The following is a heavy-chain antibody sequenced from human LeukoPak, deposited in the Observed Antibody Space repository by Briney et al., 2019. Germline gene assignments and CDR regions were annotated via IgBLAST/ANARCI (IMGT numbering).Heavy chain of an antibody. D-gene: IGHD5-18*01. CDR2: FNGDGSRT. V-gene: IGHV3-74*01. CDR3: ARAGYTYGFDY. CDR1: GFTFSSYW. Sequence: PGGSLRLSCAASGFTFSSYWMHWVRQAPGKGLVWVARFNGDGSRTSCADSVKGRFTISRDNAKNTLYLQMNSLRDDDTAVYYCARAGYTYGFDYWGQGTLVTVSS. J-gene: IGHJ4*02.